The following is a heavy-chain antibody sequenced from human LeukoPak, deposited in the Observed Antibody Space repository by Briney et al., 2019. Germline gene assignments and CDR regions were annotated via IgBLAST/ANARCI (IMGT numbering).Heavy chain of an antibody. CDR3: ARDLRANAGSGSYYYYMDV. J-gene: IGHJ6*03. CDR1: GYTFTGYY. CDR2: IDPNSGGT. V-gene: IGHV1-2*02. Sequence: GASVKVSCKASGYTFTGYYMHWVRQAPGQGLEWMGWIDPNSGGTNYAQKFQGRVTMTRDTSISTAYMELSRLRSDDTAVYYCARDLRANAGSGSYYYYMDVWGKGTTVTVSS. D-gene: IGHD1-26*01.